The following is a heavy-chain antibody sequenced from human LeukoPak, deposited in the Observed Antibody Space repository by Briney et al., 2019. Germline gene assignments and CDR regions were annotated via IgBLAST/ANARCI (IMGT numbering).Heavy chain of an antibody. Sequence: GASVKVSCKSSGYNFMNYGINWVRQAPGQGLEWMGWISADIGNTNYAQKFQGRVTMTTDTSTNTVSMELRSLRSDDTAVYYCARDRSSWYQGMDVWGKGTTVTVSS. CDR3: ARDRSSWYQGMDV. V-gene: IGHV1-18*04. J-gene: IGHJ6*04. CDR1: GYNFMNYG. CDR2: ISADIGNT. D-gene: IGHD6-13*01.